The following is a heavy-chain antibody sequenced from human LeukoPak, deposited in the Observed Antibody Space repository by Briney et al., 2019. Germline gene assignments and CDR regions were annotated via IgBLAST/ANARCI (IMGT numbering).Heavy chain of an antibody. D-gene: IGHD6-19*01. J-gene: IGHJ4*02. CDR1: GFTFSNYA. CDR2: ISYDGSNK. Sequence: GGSLRLSCAASGFTFSNYAIHWVRQAPGKGLEWVAVISYDGSNKYYADSVKGRFTISRDNSKNTVYLQMNSLRAEDTAVYYCARFAVHRRIAVTGQFGLDYWGRGTLVTVSS. V-gene: IGHV3-30*04. CDR3: ARFAVHRRIAVTGQFGLDY.